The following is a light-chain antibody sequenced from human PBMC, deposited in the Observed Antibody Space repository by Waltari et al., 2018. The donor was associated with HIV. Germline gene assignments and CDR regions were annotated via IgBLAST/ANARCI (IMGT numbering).Light chain of an antibody. Sequence: DILMTQTPPSLSVTPGQPASISCKSSQTLLHSDGKTYLYWYLQKSGQSPQVLIYEASKRFSGVPDRISGSGSGTNFTLRISRVEAGDAGTYYCMQSIQLLYTFGQGTKLEIK. V-gene: IGKV2D-29*02. CDR2: EAS. J-gene: IGKJ2*01. CDR3: MQSIQLLYT. CDR1: QTLLHSDGKTY.